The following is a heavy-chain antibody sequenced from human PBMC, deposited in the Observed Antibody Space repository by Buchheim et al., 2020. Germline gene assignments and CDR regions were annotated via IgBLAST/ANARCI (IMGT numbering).Heavy chain of an antibody. D-gene: IGHD3-3*01. Sequence: EVQLVESGGGLVQPGGSLRLSCAASGFTFSSYWMSWVRQAPGKGLEWVANIKQDGSEKYYVDSVKGRFTISRDNAKNSLYLQMNSLRAEDTAVYYYARSYYDFWSGNEYYFDYWGQGTL. CDR2: IKQDGSEK. CDR3: ARSYYDFWSGNEYYFDY. V-gene: IGHV3-7*01. CDR1: GFTFSSYW. J-gene: IGHJ4*02.